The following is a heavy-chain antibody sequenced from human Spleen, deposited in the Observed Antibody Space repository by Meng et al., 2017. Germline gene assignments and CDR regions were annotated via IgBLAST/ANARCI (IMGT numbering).Heavy chain of an antibody. Sequence: QVQLQESGPGLVKPSGTLSLTCAVSGDSISSRDWWSWVRQPPGKGLEWIGEISQGSGRTNYNPSLKSRATISVDTSQNNLSLKLSSVTAADSAVYYCARGPTTMAHDFDYWGQGTLVTVSS. CDR1: GDSISSRDW. V-gene: IGHV4-4*02. D-gene: IGHD4-11*01. CDR3: ARGPTTMAHDFDY. J-gene: IGHJ4*02. CDR2: ISQGSGRT.